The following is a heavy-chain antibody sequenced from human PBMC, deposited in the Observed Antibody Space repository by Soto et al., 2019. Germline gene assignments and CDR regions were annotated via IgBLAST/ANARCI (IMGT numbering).Heavy chain of an antibody. CDR1: GYTLTELS. CDR3: ATSIEAPPSYYYYYYYMDV. CDR2: FDPEDGET. V-gene: IGHV1-24*01. J-gene: IGHJ6*03. D-gene: IGHD6-6*01. Sequence: ASVKVSCKVSGYTLTELSMHWVRQAPGKGLEWMGGFDPEDGETIYAQKFQGRVTMTEDTSTDTAYMELSSLRSEDTAVYYCATSIEAPPSYYYYYYYMDVWGKGTTVNVSS.